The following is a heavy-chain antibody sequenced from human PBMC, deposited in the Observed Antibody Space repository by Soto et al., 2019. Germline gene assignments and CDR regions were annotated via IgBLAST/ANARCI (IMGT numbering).Heavy chain of an antibody. J-gene: IGHJ5*02. CDR3: ARGNYYDSSGYFLSSHLNWFDP. CDR1: GGSISSGGYY. V-gene: IGHV4-31*03. D-gene: IGHD3-22*01. Sequence: SETLSLTCTVSGGSISSGGYYWSWIRQHPGKGLEWIGYIYYSGSTYYNPSLKSRVTISVDTSKNQFSLKLSSVTAADTAVYYCARGNYYDSSGYFLSSHLNWFDPWGQGTLVTVSS. CDR2: IYYSGST.